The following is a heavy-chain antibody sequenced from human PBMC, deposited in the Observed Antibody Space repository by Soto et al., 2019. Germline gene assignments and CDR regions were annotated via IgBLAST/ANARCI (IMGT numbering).Heavy chain of an antibody. Sequence: GSLRLSCAASRFTFNNYAMSWVRQAPGKGLEWVSGISSTGDRTNYADSVKGRFTISRDNSKNTLYLQMNSLRDEDTAVYYCAKDYTCSGGSCYLFDYWGQGTLVTVSS. CDR2: ISSTGDRT. J-gene: IGHJ4*02. CDR3: AKDYTCSGGSCYLFDY. CDR1: RFTFNNYA. V-gene: IGHV3-23*01. D-gene: IGHD2-15*01.